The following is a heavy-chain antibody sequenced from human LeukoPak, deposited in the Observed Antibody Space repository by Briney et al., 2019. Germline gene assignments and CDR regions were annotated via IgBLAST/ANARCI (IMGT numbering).Heavy chain of an antibody. CDR1: GFTFSSYG. D-gene: IGHD5-24*01. Sequence: GGSLRLSCAASGFTFSSYGMSWVRQAPGKGLEWVSAISGSGGSTYYADSVKGRFTISRDNSKNTLYLQMNSLRAEGTAVYYCAKGVEMATISYFDYWGQGTLVTVSS. CDR2: ISGSGGST. CDR3: AKGVEMATISYFDY. V-gene: IGHV3-23*01. J-gene: IGHJ4*02.